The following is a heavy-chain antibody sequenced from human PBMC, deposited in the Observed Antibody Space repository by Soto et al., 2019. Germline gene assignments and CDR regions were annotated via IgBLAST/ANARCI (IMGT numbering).Heavy chain of an antibody. J-gene: IGHJ5*02. D-gene: IGHD2-15*01. CDR2: IIPILGIV. CDR1: GGTFSSYT. CDR3: AGCSGGSCYSERFDP. V-gene: IGHV1-69*02. Sequence: QVQLVQSGAEVKKPGSSVKVSCKASGGTFSSYTISWVRQAPGQGLEWMGRIIPILGIVNYAQKFQGRVTITADKSTSTAYMELSSLRSEDTAVYYCAGCSGGSCYSERFDPWGQGTLVTVSS.